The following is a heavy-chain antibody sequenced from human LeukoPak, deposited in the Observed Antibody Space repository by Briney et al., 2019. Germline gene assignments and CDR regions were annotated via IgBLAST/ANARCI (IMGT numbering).Heavy chain of an antibody. D-gene: IGHD3-10*01. V-gene: IGHV3-30*18. Sequence: PGGSLRLSCAASGFTFSSYGMHWVRQAPGKGLEWVAVISYDGSNKYYADSVKGRFTISRDNSKNTLYLQMNSLRAEDTAVYYCAKDNSYMVRGVHVGDGMDVWGQGTTVTVSS. CDR2: ISYDGSNK. J-gene: IGHJ6*02. CDR1: GFTFSSYG. CDR3: AKDNSYMVRGVHVGDGMDV.